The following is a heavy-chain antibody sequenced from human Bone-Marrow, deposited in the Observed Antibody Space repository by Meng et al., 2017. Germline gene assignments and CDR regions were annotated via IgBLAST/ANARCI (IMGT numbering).Heavy chain of an antibody. CDR1: GFTFSSYA. J-gene: IGHJ4*02. CDR3: AKGHRVGGARSGDYYDSSGYLFDY. Sequence: GVLKISCAASGFTFSSYAMSWVRQAPGKGLEWVSAISGSGGSTYYADSVKGRFTISRDNSKNTLYLQMNSLRAEDTAVYYCAKGHRVGGARSGDYYDSSGYLFDYWGQGTLVTVSS. CDR2: ISGSGGST. V-gene: IGHV3-23*01. D-gene: IGHD3-22*01.